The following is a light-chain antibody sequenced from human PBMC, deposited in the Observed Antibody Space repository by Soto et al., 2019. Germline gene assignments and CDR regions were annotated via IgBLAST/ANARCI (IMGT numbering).Light chain of an antibody. CDR3: QQSYSTPWT. V-gene: IGKV1-39*01. Sequence: DIQMTQSPSSLSAYVGDRVSITCRASQSISNYLNWYQQKPGKAPKLLIYTASSLQSGVPSRFSGSGSGTDFTLTVSSLQPEDCATYFCQQSYSTPWTFGHGTKVDIK. J-gene: IGKJ1*01. CDR2: TAS. CDR1: QSISNY.